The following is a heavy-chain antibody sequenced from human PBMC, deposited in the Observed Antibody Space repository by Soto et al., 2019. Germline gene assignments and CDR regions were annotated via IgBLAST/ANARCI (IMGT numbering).Heavy chain of an antibody. V-gene: IGHV3-23*01. Sequence: EVQLLESGGGLVQPGGSLRLSCAASGFTFNNYAMGWVRQAPGKGLEWVSAITDSVDDTYYIDSVKGRFTISRDNSKSTLYLQMNSLRAEDTAIYYCAKLGSSSWSPHYYFDYWGQGTLVTVSS. D-gene: IGHD2-2*01. CDR2: ITDSVDDT. CDR1: GFTFNNYA. J-gene: IGHJ4*02. CDR3: AKLGSSSWSPHYYFDY.